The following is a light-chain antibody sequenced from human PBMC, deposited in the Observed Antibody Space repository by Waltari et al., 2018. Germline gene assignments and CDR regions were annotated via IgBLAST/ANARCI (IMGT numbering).Light chain of an antibody. V-gene: IGLV5-37*01. J-gene: IGLJ3*02. CDR1: SDINVGDFN. CDR2: YKSESGK. CDR3: MFWPSNVWV. Sequence: QPVLTQPPSSSASPGESARLTCTLPSDINVGDFNISRYQPKSGSPPRFLLYYKSESGKAPGSGVPSRFSGSKDASANAGILLISGLQSEDEADYYCMFWPSNVWVFGGGTKLTVL.